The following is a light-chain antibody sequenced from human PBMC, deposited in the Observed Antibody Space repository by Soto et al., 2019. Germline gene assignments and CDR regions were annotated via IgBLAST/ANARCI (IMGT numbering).Light chain of an antibody. V-gene: IGKV1-27*01. CDR3: QTYNSAPLT. Sequence: DIQMTQSPSSLSASVGDRVTITCRASQDISNSLAWYQQKPGKVPKVLIYATSILQSGVPARFSGSGSGTDFTLTISSLQLEDVATYYCQTYNSAPLTFGGGTKVEI. CDR2: ATS. CDR1: QDISNS. J-gene: IGKJ4*01.